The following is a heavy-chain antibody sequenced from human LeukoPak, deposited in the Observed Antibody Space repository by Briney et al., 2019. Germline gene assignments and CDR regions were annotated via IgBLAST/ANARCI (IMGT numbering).Heavy chain of an antibody. CDR3: AVLVGATNGVDY. D-gene: IGHD1-26*01. CDR1: GFTFDDYA. J-gene: IGHJ4*02. CDR2: ISWNSGSI. V-gene: IGHV3-9*01. Sequence: GGSLRLSCAASGFTFDDYAMHWVRQAPGKGLEWVSGISWNSGSIGYADSVKGRFTISRDNSKNTLYLQMNSLRAEDTAVYYCAVLVGATNGVDYWGQGTLVTVSS.